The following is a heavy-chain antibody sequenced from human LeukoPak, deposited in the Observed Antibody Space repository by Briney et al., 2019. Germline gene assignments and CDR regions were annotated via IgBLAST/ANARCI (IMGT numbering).Heavy chain of an antibody. D-gene: IGHD3-10*01. CDR2: IRSDGSNK. Sequence: GGSLRPSCAASGFTFSSYAMHWVRQAPGKGLEWVAFIRSDGSNKSYADSVKGRFTISRDNSKNTLYLQMNSLRTEDTAVYYCAKSNGYGLVDIWGQGTMVTVSS. CDR3: AKSNGYGLVDI. CDR1: GFTFSSYA. J-gene: IGHJ3*02. V-gene: IGHV3-30*02.